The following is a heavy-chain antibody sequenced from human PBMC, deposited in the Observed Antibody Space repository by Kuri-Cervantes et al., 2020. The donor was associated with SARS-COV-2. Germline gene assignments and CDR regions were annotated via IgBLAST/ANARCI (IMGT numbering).Heavy chain of an antibody. CDR1: GGSISSSNW. CDR3: ARASNSLRARSYYVDY. D-gene: IGHD2/OR15-2a*01. Sequence: WESLRLSCAVSGGSISSSNWWSWVRQPPGKGLEWSGEIYHSGSTNYNPSLKSRVTISVDKSNNQFSQKLSSVTAADTAVYYGARASNSLRARSYYVDYWGRGALVTVSS. CDR2: IYHSGST. V-gene: IGHV4-4*02. J-gene: IGHJ4*02.